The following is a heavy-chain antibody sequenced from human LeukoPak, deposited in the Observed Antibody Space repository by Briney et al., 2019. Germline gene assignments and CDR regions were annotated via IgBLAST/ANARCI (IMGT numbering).Heavy chain of an antibody. CDR3: ARVAGYPNYYFDY. CDR1: GGSLSSGGYY. Sequence: SQTLSLTCTVSGGSLSSGGYYWSWIRQHPGTGLEWLGYIYYSGSTYYNPSLKSRVTISVDTSKNQFSLKLSSVTAADTAVYYCARVAGYPNYYFDYWGQGTLVTVSS. D-gene: IGHD5-12*01. V-gene: IGHV4-31*03. J-gene: IGHJ4*02. CDR2: IYYSGST.